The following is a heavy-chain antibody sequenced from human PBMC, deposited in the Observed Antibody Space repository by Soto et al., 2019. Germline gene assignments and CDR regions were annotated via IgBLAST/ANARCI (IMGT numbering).Heavy chain of an antibody. CDR1: GFTFSTYS. CDR2: INGSGNYT. V-gene: IGHV3-21*01. Sequence: EMHLVESGGGLVKPGGSLRLSCAASGFTFSTYSMNWVRQAPGKGLEWVSSINGSGNYTHYADFLRGRFTISRDNAKTSLYLQMNSLRAEDTAVYYCAREGINNYNEYYFDSWGQGTVVTVSS. J-gene: IGHJ4*02. D-gene: IGHD4-4*01. CDR3: AREGINNYNEYYFDS.